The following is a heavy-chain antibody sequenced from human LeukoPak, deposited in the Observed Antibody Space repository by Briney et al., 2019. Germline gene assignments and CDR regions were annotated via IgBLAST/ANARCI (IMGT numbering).Heavy chain of an antibody. J-gene: IGHJ3*02. V-gene: IGHV4-4*07. CDR2: IYTSGST. CDR1: GGSISSYY. Sequence: SETLSLTCTVSGGSISSYYWSWIRQPPGKGLEWIGRIYTSGSTNYNPSLKSRVTMSVDTSKNQFSLKLSSVTAADTAVYYCARVPNDNSPKGAFDIWGQGTMVTVSS. CDR3: ARVPNDNSPKGAFDI. D-gene: IGHD4-23*01.